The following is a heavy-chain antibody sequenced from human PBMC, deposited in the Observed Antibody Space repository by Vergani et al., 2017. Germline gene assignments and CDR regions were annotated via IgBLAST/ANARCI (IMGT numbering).Heavy chain of an antibody. CDR1: GFTFSSYS. V-gene: IGHV3-21*01. Sequence: EVQLVESGGGLVKPGGSLRLSCAASGFTFSSYSMNWVRQAPGKGLEWVSSISSSSSYIYYADSVKGRFPISRDNAKNSLYLQMNSLRAEDTAVYYCAREGEGRWTRLEVYCGGDCYSWYFDLWGRGTLVTVSS. J-gene: IGHJ2*01. D-gene: IGHD2-21*02. CDR2: ISSSSSYI. CDR3: AREGEGRWTRLEVYCGGDCYSWYFDL.